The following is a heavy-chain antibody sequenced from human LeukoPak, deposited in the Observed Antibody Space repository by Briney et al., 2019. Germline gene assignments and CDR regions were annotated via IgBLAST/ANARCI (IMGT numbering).Heavy chain of an antibody. Sequence: PSETLSLTCTVSGGSISSGGYYWSWIRQHPGKGLEWIGYIYYSGSTYYNPSLKSRVTISVDTSKNQFSLKLSSVTAADTAVYYCAQHALVPGAIWRWPAAAGPRSHFDDWGQGTLVTVSS. CDR2: IYYSGST. D-gene: IGHD6-13*01. V-gene: IGHV4-31*03. CDR3: AQHALVPGAIWRWPAAAGPRSHFDD. J-gene: IGHJ4*02. CDR1: GGSISSGGYY.